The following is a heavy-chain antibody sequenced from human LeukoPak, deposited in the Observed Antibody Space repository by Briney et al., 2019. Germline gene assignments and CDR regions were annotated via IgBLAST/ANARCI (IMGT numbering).Heavy chain of an antibody. Sequence: LEWIGSIYYSGSTYYNPSLKSRVTISVDTSKNQFSLKLSSVTAADTAVYYCARGYARKFLYWGQGTLVTVSS. D-gene: IGHD3-16*01. CDR2: IYYSGST. CDR3: ARGYARKFLY. V-gene: IGHV4-39*07. J-gene: IGHJ4*02.